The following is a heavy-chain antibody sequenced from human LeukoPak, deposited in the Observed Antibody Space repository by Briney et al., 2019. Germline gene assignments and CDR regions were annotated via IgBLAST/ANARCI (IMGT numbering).Heavy chain of an antibody. CDR3: AKDSLRGLVPAALGDS. D-gene: IGHD2-2*01. J-gene: IGHJ4*02. V-gene: IGHV3-23*01. CDR2: ISGSGGNT. Sequence: GGSLRLSCAASGFTFSSYAMSWVRQAPGKGLEWVSAISGSGGNTDCADSVKGRFTISRDNSKNTLYLQMNSLRAEDTAIYYCAKDSLRGLVPAALGDSWGQGTLVTVSS. CDR1: GFTFSSYA.